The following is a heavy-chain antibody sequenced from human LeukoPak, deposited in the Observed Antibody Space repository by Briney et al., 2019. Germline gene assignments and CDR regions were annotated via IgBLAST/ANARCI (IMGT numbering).Heavy chain of an antibody. J-gene: IGHJ5*02. CDR3: ARAGGRSWFDP. CDR2: INPKSGGT. Sequence: ASVKVSCKASGYTFTSYAMHWVRQAPGQGLEWMGWINPKSGGTNYAQKFQGRVTMTTDTSMTTAHMEVSRLTSDDTAVYYCARAGGRSWFDPWGPGTLVTVSS. V-gene: IGHV1-2*02. CDR1: GYTFTSYA.